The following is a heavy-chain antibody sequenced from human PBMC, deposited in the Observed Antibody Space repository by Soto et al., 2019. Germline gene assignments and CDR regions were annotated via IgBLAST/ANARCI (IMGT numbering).Heavy chain of an antibody. CDR1: GFTFDDYG. CDR2: INWNGGST. D-gene: IGHD2-15*01. J-gene: IGHJ3*02. Sequence: EVQLVESGGGVVRPGGSLRLSCAASGFTFDDYGMSWVRQAPGQGLEWVSGINWNGGSTGYADSVKGRFTISRDNAKNSLYLQMNSLRAEDTALYHCARDMSAVVAATGAFDIWGQGTMVTVSS. V-gene: IGHV3-20*01. CDR3: ARDMSAVVAATGAFDI.